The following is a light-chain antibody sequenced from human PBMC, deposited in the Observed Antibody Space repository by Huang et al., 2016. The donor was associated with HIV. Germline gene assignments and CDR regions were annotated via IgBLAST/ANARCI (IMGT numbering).Light chain of an antibody. CDR3: MQTLQTPLT. Sequence: DIVMTQSPLSLPVTPGEPASISCRSSQSLLQSNGYNYLDWYQQKPGQSPQLLIYLGSNRASGVPDRFSGSGSGTAFTLKISRVEAEDVGVYYCMQTLQTPLTFGGGTKVEIK. CDR2: LGS. CDR1: QSLLQSNGYNY. J-gene: IGKJ4*01. V-gene: IGKV2-28*01.